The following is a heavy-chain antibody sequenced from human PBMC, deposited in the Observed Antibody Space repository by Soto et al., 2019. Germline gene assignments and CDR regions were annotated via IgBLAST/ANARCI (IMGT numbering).Heavy chain of an antibody. J-gene: IGHJ4*02. CDR1: GFTFSSYW. D-gene: IGHD2-2*01. V-gene: IGHV3-74*03. Sequence: EVQLVESGGGLVQPGGSLRLSCAASGFTFSSYWMHWVRQAPGKGLVWVSRINSDGSSTTYADSVKGRFTISRDNAKNTLYLQRISLRAEDTAVYYCARVETCSSTSCYSVFDYWGQGTLVTVSS. CDR3: ARVETCSSTSCYSVFDY. CDR2: INSDGSST.